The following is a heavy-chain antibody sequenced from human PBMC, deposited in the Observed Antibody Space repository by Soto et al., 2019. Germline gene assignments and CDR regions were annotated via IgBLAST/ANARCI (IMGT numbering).Heavy chain of an antibody. Sequence: GWSLRLSCVASGFDFSSYGIHWFRQSPGKGLEWVASASYSGSEVFYADFAKGRFTVSKEISKKTAFLQMNALRHDDTAIYFCARDSGWPILNFDFWGQGTLVTVSS. V-gene: IGHV3-30*03. CDR1: GFDFSSYG. D-gene: IGHD3-10*01. CDR2: ASYSGSEV. CDR3: ARDSGWPILNFDF. J-gene: IGHJ4*02.